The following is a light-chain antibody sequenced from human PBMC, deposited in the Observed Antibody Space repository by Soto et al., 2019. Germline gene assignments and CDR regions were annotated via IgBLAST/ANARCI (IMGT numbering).Light chain of an antibody. CDR2: DNN. CDR1: SSNIGNNY. Sequence: QSVLTQPPSVSAAPGQKVTISCSGSSSNIGNNYVSWYQQLPGTAPKLLIYDNNKRPSGIPDRFSGSKSGTSATLGITGLQTGDEADYYCGTWDGSLSAWVFGTGTKLTVL. CDR3: GTWDGSLSAWV. J-gene: IGLJ1*01. V-gene: IGLV1-51*01.